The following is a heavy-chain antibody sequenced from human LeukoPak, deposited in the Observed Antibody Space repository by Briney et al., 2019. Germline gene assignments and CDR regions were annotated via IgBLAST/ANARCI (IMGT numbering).Heavy chain of an antibody. CDR2: IYYSGST. Sequence: PSETLSLTCAVSGYSISSSDYWGWIRQPPGKGLEWIASIYYSGSTHYNPSLKSRVTISVDTSKRQFPLNVTSVTAADTAIYYCAKNSSGSAFDVWGQGTMVTVSS. V-gene: IGHV4-38-2*01. CDR3: AKNSSGSAFDV. CDR1: GYSISSSDY. J-gene: IGHJ3*01. D-gene: IGHD6-19*01.